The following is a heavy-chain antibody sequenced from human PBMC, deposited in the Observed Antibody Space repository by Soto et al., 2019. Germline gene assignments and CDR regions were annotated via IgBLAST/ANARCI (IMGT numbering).Heavy chain of an antibody. CDR2: ITSSSSNFT. CDR3: VRDRGYSGFFY. CDR1: GFTFSDYY. Sequence: QVQLVESGGGLVKPGGSLRLSCAASGFTFSDYYMSWIRQAPGKGLEWVSYITSSSSNFTNYADSVKGRFTISRDNAKNSVYLQMDSLRVEDMAVYYCVRDRGYSGFFYWGQGALVTVSA. D-gene: IGHD5-12*01. J-gene: IGHJ4*02. V-gene: IGHV3-11*06.